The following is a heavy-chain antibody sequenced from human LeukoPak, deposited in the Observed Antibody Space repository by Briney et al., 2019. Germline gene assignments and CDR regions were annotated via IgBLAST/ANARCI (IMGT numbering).Heavy chain of an antibody. D-gene: IGHD3-3*01. CDR3: ARSSPSGDFWSGYYIPPDY. V-gene: IGHV4-34*01. Sequence: SETLSLTCAVYGGSFSGYYWSWIRQPPGKGLEWIGEINHSGSTNYNPSLKSRVTISVDTSKNQFSLKLSSVTAADTAVYYCARSSPSGDFWSGYYIPPDYWGQGTLVTVSS. CDR2: INHSGST. CDR1: GGSFSGYY. J-gene: IGHJ4*02.